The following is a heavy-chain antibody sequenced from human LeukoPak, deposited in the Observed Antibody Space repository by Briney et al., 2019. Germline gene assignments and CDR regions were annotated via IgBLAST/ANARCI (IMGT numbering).Heavy chain of an antibody. V-gene: IGHV3-30*04. CDR1: GFTFSSYA. CDR2: ISYDGSNK. Sequence: GGSLRLSCAASGFTFSSYAMHWVRQAPGKGLEWVAVISYDGSNKYYADSVKGRFTISRDNSKNTLYMQMNSLRAEDTAVYYCAKDFFLAPRYTPDYWGQGTLVTVSS. J-gene: IGHJ4*02. CDR3: AKDFFLAPRYTPDY. D-gene: IGHD2-2*02.